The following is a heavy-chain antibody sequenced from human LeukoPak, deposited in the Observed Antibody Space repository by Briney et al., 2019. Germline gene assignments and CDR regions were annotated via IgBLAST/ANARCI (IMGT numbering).Heavy chain of an antibody. CDR1: GFIFSSSW. D-gene: IGHD3-10*01. J-gene: IGHJ4*02. CDR3: ARDDGYYYGSGSYGN. Sequence: GGSLRLSCAASGFIFSSSWMSWVRQAPGKGLEWVANIKQDGSEKYYVDSVKGRFTISRDNAKNSLYLQMNSLRAEDTAVYYCARDDGYYYGSGSYGNWGQGTLVTVSS. V-gene: IGHV3-7*01. CDR2: IKQDGSEK.